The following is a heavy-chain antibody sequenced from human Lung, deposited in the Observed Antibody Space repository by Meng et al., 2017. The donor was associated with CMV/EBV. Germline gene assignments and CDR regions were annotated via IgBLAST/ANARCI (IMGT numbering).Heavy chain of an antibody. Sequence: GSLRLSCAVSGGFISSSSWWSWVRQPPGKGLEWIGEIHHSGRTKYNPSLKSRVIISVDKSKNQFTLNLSSVTAADTAVYFCAREYCSATSCYLVASGGMDVWGKGTXVTVSS. V-gene: IGHV4-4*01. J-gene: IGHJ6*04. CDR2: IHHSGRT. CDR1: GGFISSSSW. CDR3: AREYCSATSCYLVASGGMDV. D-gene: IGHD2-2*01.